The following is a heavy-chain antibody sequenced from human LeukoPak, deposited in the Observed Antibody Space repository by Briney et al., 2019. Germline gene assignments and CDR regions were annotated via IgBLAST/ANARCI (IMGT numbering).Heavy chain of an antibody. CDR2: ISSSGSTI. CDR3: ARETYYYDSSGHPDY. D-gene: IGHD3-22*01. J-gene: IGHJ4*02. CDR1: GFTFSDYY. V-gene: IGHV3-11*01. Sequence: GGSLRLSCAASGFTFSDYYMSWIRQAPGKGLEWVLYISSSGSTIYYADSVKGRFTISRDNAKNSLYLQMNSLRAEDTAVYYCARETYYYDSSGHPDYWGQGTLVTVSS.